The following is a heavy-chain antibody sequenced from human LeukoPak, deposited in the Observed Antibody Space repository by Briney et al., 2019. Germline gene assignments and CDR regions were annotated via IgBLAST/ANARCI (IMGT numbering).Heavy chain of an antibody. CDR3: ARTFQAQNSYDSSGYYYSFDY. J-gene: IGHJ4*02. CDR1: GYSFTSYW. D-gene: IGHD3-22*01. CDR2: IYPGDSDT. Sequence: GESLKISCKGSGYSFTSYWIGWVRQMPGKGLEWMGIIYPGDSDTRYSPSFQGQVTISADKSISTAYLQWSSLKASDTVMYYCARTFQAQNSYDSSGYYYSFDYWGQGTLVTVSS. V-gene: IGHV5-51*01.